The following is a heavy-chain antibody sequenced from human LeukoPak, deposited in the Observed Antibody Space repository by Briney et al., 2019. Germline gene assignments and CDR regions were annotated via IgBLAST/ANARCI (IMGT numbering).Heavy chain of an antibody. V-gene: IGHV4-39*01. CDR1: GGSISSSSYY. D-gene: IGHD3-10*01. J-gene: IGHJ4*02. CDR2: IYYSGST. Sequence: PSETLSLTCTVSGGSISSSSYYWGWIRQPPGKGLEWIGSIYYSGSTYYNPSLKRRVTISVHTSKNQFSLKLSSVTAADMAVYYCARRNYGSDSWGQGTLVSVSS. CDR3: ARRNYGSDS.